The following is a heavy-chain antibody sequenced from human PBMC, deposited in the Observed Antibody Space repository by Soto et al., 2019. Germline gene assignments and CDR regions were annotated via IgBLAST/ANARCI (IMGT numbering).Heavy chain of an antibody. CDR1: GFTFSSSG. CDR3: AKDRYYFDSSGYLAL. CDR2: MSYDGLNK. D-gene: IGHD3-22*01. J-gene: IGHJ4*02. Sequence: QVQLVESGGGVVQPGRSRRLSCVGSGFTFSSSGMHWVRQAPGKGLEWLAVMSYDGLNKKSADSVKGRFTISRDNSKNTLYLQMNSLGAEDTAVYYCAKDRYYFDSSGYLALWGQGTLVTVSS. V-gene: IGHV3-30*18.